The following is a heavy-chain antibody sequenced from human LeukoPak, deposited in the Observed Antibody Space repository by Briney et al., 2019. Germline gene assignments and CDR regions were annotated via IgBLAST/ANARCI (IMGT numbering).Heavy chain of an antibody. Sequence: SETLSLTCAVSGGSISTSNWWSWVRQPPGKGLECIGEIYHSGSTNYNPSLKSRVTMSVDKSKNQFSLRLSSVTAADTAVYYCARDSAVIDYWGQGTLVTVSS. V-gene: IGHV4-4*02. J-gene: IGHJ4*02. CDR2: IYHSGST. CDR3: ARDSAVIDY. CDR1: GGSISTSNW. D-gene: IGHD3-10*01.